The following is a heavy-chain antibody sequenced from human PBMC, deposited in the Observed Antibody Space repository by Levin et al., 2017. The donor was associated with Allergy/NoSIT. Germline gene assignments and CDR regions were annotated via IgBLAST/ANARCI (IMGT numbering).Heavy chain of an antibody. V-gene: IGHV1-2*02. D-gene: IGHD3-10*01. Sequence: ASVKVSCKASGYTFTGYYMHWVRQAPGQGLEWMGWINPNSGGTNYAQKFQGRVTMTRDTSISTAYMELSRLRSDDTAVYYCARDGTYYYGSGSYYNTLYYYYYMDVWGKGTTVTVSS. CDR3: ARDGTYYYGSGSYYNTLYYYYYMDV. CDR2: INPNSGGT. CDR1: GYTFTGYY. J-gene: IGHJ6*03.